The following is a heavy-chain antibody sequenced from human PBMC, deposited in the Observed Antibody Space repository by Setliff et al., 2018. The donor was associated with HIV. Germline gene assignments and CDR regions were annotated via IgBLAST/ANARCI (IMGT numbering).Heavy chain of an antibody. Sequence: PSETLSLTCSVSGYSITNGYYWGWFRQSPGKGLEWIATIYQTGSIYYNPSLQNRVTLLLDMSKNQFSLKLSPVTAADTAVYYCARQAWHSGRNGYFVDYWGQGTLVTVSS. CDR3: ARQAWHSGRNGYFVDY. CDR2: IYQTGSI. V-gene: IGHV4-38-2*02. J-gene: IGHJ4*02. CDR1: GYSITNGYY. D-gene: IGHD2-15*01.